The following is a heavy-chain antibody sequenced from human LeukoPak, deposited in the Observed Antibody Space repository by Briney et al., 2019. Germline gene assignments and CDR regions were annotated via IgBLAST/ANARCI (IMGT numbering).Heavy chain of an antibody. D-gene: IGHD5-24*01. J-gene: IGHJ4*02. V-gene: IGHV3-21*01. CDR1: GFTFSSYS. CDR2: ISSSSSYI. Sequence: PGGSLRLSCAASGFTFSSYSMNWVRQAPGKGLEWVSSISSSSSYIYYADSVKGRFTISRDNAKNSLYLQMNSLRAEDTAVYCCARDLEGIENYFDYWGQGTLVTVSS. CDR3: ARDLEGIENYFDY.